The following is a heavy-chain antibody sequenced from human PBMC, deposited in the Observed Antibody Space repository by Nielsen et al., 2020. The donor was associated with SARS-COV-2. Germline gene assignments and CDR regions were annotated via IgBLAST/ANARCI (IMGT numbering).Heavy chain of an antibody. D-gene: IGHD5-18*01. Sequence: GGSLRLSCTASGFTFGDYAMSWFRQAPGKGLEWVGFIRSKAHGGTTEYAASVKGRFTISRDDSKSIAYLQMNSLKTEDTAVYYCASGNTYVYAIDYWGQGTLVTVSP. CDR1: GFTFGDYA. V-gene: IGHV3-49*03. CDR2: IRSKAHGGTT. J-gene: IGHJ4*02. CDR3: ASGNTYVYAIDY.